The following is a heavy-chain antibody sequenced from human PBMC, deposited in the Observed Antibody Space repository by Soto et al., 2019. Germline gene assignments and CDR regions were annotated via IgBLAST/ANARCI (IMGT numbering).Heavy chain of an antibody. CDR1: GFTFSSNG. V-gene: IGHV3-33*01. Sequence: QVQLVESGGGVVHPGRSLRLSCAASGFTFSSNGMHWVRQAPGKGLEWVAVIWSDGSEKYYADSVKGRFSISRDNSKNTLYLHMDSLRAEDTAVYYCARDLGRFNFGSAYFVYWGQGTLVTVSS. CDR2: IWSDGSEK. CDR3: ARDLGRFNFGSAYFVY. D-gene: IGHD3-10*01. J-gene: IGHJ4*02.